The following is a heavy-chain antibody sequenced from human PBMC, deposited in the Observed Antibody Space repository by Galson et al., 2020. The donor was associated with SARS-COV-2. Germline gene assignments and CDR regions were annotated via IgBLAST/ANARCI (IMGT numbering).Heavy chain of an antibody. D-gene: IGHD3-22*01. CDR1: GFTFSNAW. J-gene: IGHJ4*02. V-gene: IGHV3-15*01. Sequence: GGSLRLSCAASGFTFSNAWMSWVRQAPGKGLEWVGRIKSKTDGGTTDYAAPVNGRFTISRDDSKNTLYLQMNSLKTEDTAVYYCTAQPRITMIGVVIGPDYWGQGTLVTVSS. CDR2: IKSKTDGGTT. CDR3: TAQPRITMIGVVIGPDY.